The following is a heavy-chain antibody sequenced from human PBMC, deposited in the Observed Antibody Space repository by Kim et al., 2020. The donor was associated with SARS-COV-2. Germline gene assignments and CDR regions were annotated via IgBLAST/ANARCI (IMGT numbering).Heavy chain of an antibody. V-gene: IGHV1-69*13. Sequence: SVKVSCKASGGTFSSYAISWVRQAPGQGLEWMGGIIPIFGTANYAQKFQGRVTITADESTSTAYMELSSLRSEDTAVYYCARFPVSSWYSQEGYYFDYWGQGTLVTVSS. D-gene: IGHD6-13*01. CDR1: GGTFSSYA. CDR3: ARFPVSSWYSQEGYYFDY. CDR2: IIPIFGTA. J-gene: IGHJ4*02.